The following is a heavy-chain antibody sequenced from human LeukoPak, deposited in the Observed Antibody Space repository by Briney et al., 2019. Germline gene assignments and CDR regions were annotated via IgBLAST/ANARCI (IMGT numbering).Heavy chain of an antibody. CDR2: IYYSGST. Sequence: SETLSLTCTVSGGSISSHYWSWIRQPPGKGLEWIGYIYYSGSTNYNPPLKSRVTISVDTSKNQFSLKLSSVTAADTAVYYCARVRKKLYGGGGPDYYYSGRDVGAKGPRVTVPS. V-gene: IGHV4-59*11. J-gene: IGHJ6*04. CDR3: ARVRKKLYGGGGPDYYYSGRDV. CDR1: GGSISSHY. D-gene: IGHD2-21*01.